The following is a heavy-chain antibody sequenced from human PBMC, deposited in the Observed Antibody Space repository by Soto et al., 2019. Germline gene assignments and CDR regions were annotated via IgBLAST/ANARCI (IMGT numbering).Heavy chain of an antibody. V-gene: IGHV3-23*01. D-gene: IGHD5-12*01. CDR1: GFTFSSYA. J-gene: IGHJ4*02. Sequence: GGSLRLSCAASGFTFSSYAMSWVRQAPGKGLEWVSAISGSGGSTYYADSVKGRFTISRDNSKNTLYLQMNSLRAEDTAVYYCATAGRRYSGYDYTDYWGQGTLVTVSS. CDR3: ATAGRRYSGYDYTDY. CDR2: ISGSGGST.